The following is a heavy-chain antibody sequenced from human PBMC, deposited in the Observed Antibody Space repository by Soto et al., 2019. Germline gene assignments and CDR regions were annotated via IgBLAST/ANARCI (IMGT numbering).Heavy chain of an antibody. J-gene: IGHJ6*02. V-gene: IGHV2-5*01. CDR3: AHKLRYLDDMDV. Sequence: SGPTLVNPTQTLTLTCSFSGFSLTTGGVAVGWIRQPPGKALEWLALIYWNDDKRYSPSLKNRLTVTKDTSKNKVVLTLTNMDPVDTATYYCAHKLRYLDDMDVWGQGTPVTLS. CDR1: GFSLTTGGVA. CDR2: IYWNDDK. D-gene: IGHD3-9*01.